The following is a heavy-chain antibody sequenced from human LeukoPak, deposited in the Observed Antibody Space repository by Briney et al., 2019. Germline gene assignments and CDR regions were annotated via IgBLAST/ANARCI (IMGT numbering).Heavy chain of an antibody. J-gene: IGHJ5*01. CDR2: ISYDGSNY. Sequence: SGGSLRLSCAASGFTFRSHAVHWVRQAPGKGLEWVAVISYDGSNYYYTDSVKGRFTISRDNVKNSVHLQMNSLRAEDTAVYYCARRNYFDSWGQGTLVTVSS. CDR3: ARRNYFDS. CDR1: GFTFRSHA. V-gene: IGHV3-30-3*01.